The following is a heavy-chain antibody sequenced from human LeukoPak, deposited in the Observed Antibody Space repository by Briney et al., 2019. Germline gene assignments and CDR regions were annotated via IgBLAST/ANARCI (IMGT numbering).Heavy chain of an antibody. CDR1: GFTFDDYA. V-gene: IGHV3-9*01. D-gene: IGHD4-17*01. J-gene: IGHJ3*02. CDR3: AKDIGDYGDPAGAFDI. CDR2: ISWNSGSI. Sequence: GGSLRLSCAASGFTFDDYAMHWVRQAPGKGLEWVSGISWNSGSIGYADSVKGRFTISRDNAKNSLYLQMNSLRAEDTALYYCAKDIGDYGDPAGAFDIWSQGTMVTVSS.